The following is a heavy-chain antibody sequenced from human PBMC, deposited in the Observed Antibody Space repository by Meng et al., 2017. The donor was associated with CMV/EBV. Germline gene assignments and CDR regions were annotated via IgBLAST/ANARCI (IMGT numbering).Heavy chain of an antibody. V-gene: IGHV3-49*04. J-gene: IGHJ4*02. Sequence: GESLKISCTASGFTFGDYAMSWVRQAPGKGLEWVGFIRSKAYGGTTEYAASVKGRFTISRDDSKSIAYLQMNSLKTEDTAVYHCTRDADRYCSSTSCVPFNYWGQGTLVTVSS. CDR2: IRSKAYGGTT. D-gene: IGHD2-2*01. CDR3: TRDADRYCSSTSCVPFNY. CDR1: GFTFGDYA.